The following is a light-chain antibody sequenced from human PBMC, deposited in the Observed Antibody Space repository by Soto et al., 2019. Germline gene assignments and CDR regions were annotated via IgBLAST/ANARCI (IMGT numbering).Light chain of an antibody. J-gene: IGLJ1*01. CDR1: SSDVGYYGY. CDR2: EVT. Sequence: QSALTQPPSASGFPGQSVTISCTGTSSDVGYYGYVSWYQQHPGKAPKLVIYEVTKRPSGVPDRVSASKSGNTTSLTVSGLRAEDEADYYCSSYAGSNNFVFGSGTKATVL. V-gene: IGLV2-8*01. CDR3: SSYAGSNNFV.